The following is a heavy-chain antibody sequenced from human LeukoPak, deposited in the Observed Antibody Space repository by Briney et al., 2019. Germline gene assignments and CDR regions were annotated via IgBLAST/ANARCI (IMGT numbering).Heavy chain of an antibody. CDR3: YTSITDY. CDR2: IRSKIDGGAT. J-gene: IGHJ4*02. Sequence: GGSLRLSCAASGFTFSSYSMNWVRQAPGKGLEWVGRIRSKIDGGATDYAAPVKGRFTISRDDSKNTLYLQINSLKIEDTAMYYCYTSITDYWGQGTLVTVSS. CDR1: GFTFSSYS. V-gene: IGHV3-15*07. D-gene: IGHD2-21*01.